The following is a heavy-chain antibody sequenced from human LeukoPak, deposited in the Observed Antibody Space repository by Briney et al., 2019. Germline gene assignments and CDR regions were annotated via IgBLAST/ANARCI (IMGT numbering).Heavy chain of an antibody. D-gene: IGHD5-24*01. CDR1: GFTFDDYG. J-gene: IGHJ4*02. Sequence: PGGSLRLSCAASGFTFDDYGMSWVRQAPGKGLEWVSAISGSGGSTYYADSVKGRFTISRDNSKNTLYLQMNSLRAEDTAVYYCAKCGRDGYKCTRDFDYWGQGTLVTVSS. CDR3: AKCGRDGYKCTRDFDY. CDR2: ISGSGGST. V-gene: IGHV3-23*01.